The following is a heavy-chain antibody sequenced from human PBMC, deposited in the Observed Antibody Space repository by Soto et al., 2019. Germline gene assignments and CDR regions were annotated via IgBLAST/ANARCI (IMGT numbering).Heavy chain of an antibody. CDR2: ISGSGGST. D-gene: IGHD2-2*01. V-gene: IGHV3-23*01. CDR3: AKGGQGVVPAAILSRRGY. CDR1: GFTFSSYA. J-gene: IGHJ4*02. Sequence: PGGFLSLSCAASGFTFSSYAMSWVRQAPGKGLEGVSAISGSGGSTYYADSVKGRFTISRDNSKNTLYLQMNSLRAEDTAVYYCAKGGQGVVPAAILSRRGYWGQGTLVTVSS.